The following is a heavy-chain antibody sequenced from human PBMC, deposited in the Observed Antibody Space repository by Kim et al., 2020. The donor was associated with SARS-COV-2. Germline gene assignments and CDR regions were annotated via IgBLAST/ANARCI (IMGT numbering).Heavy chain of an antibody. CDR3: TRDALLIF. J-gene: IGHJ4*02. Sequence: GSIKFGDSVNGRFTISRDESTNTMYLQMNSLTVEDTAVYYCTRDALLIFWGQGTLVTVSS. CDR2: GSI. V-gene: IGHV3-53*01. D-gene: IGHD2-15*01.